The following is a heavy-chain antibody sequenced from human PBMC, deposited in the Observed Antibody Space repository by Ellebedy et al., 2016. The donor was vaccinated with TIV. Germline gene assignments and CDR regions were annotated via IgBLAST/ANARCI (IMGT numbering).Heavy chain of an antibody. V-gene: IGHV4-34*01. CDR1: GFIFGDYA. CDR3: ARDTVAGMFKRRIGGMDV. CDR2: INYSGST. J-gene: IGHJ6*02. D-gene: IGHD6-19*01. Sequence: ESLKISCTASGFIFGDYAMSWFRQAPGKGLEWIGEINYSGSTNYNPSLKSRVTVSIDKSKNQFSLKLSSVTAADAAVYYCARDTVAGMFKRRIGGMDVWGQGTTVTVSS.